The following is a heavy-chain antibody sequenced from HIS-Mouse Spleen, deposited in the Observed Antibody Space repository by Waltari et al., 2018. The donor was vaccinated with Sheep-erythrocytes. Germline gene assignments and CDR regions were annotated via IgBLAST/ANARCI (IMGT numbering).Heavy chain of an antibody. Sequence: QVQLQQWGAGLLKPSETLSLTCAVYGGSFSGYYWSWIRQPPGKGLEWIGEINHSGSTNYNPSLKSRVTISVDTSKNQFSLKLSSVTAADTAVYYCARALIIAARPNWFDPWGQGTLVTVSS. V-gene: IGHV4-34*01. D-gene: IGHD6-6*01. CDR3: ARALIIAARPNWFDP. J-gene: IGHJ5*02. CDR2: INHSGST. CDR1: GGSFSGYY.